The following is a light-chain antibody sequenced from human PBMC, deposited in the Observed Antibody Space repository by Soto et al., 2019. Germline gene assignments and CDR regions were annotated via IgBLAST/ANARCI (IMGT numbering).Light chain of an antibody. CDR3: HQRTNWPGA. J-gene: IGKJ1*01. Sequence: DIVLTQSPATLSLSPGERATLSCRTSLSVSNYFAWYQQRPGQAPRLLIYDASNRATGIPARFSGSGSGTDFTLTISSLEPEDFAVYYCHQRTNWPGAFGQGTKVEIK. V-gene: IGKV3-11*01. CDR2: DAS. CDR1: LSVSNY.